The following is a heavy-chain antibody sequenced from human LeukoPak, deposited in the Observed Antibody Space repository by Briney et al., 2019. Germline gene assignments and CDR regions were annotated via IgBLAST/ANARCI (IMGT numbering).Heavy chain of an antibody. J-gene: IGHJ6*03. CDR3: ARKYGSGSYYYMDV. Sequence: GGSLRLSCAASGFTVSSNYMSWVRQAPGKGLEWVSSISSSSSSSYKYYADSVKGRFTISRDNAKNSLYLQMNSLRAEDTAVYYCARKYGSGSYYYMDVWGKGTTVTVSS. CDR2: ISSSSSSSYK. V-gene: IGHV3-21*01. D-gene: IGHD3-10*01. CDR1: GFTVSSNY.